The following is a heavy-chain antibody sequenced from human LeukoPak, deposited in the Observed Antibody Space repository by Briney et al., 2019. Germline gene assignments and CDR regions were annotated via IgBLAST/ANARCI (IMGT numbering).Heavy chain of an antibody. D-gene: IGHD6-13*01. CDR3: VPIAAAGTARNYFDY. V-gene: IGHV3-48*03. Sequence: GGSLRLSCAASGFTFSSYEMNWVRQAPGKGLEWVSYISSSGSTIYYADSVKGRFTISRDNAKNSLYLQMNSLRAEDTAVYYCVPIAAAGTARNYFDYWGQGTLVTVSS. CDR1: GFTFSSYE. CDR2: ISSSGSTI. J-gene: IGHJ4*02.